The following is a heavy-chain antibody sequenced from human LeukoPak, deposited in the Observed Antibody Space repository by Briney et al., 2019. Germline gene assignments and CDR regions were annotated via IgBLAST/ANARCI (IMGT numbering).Heavy chain of an antibody. CDR2: ISGSGGST. V-gene: IGHV3-23*01. Sequence: GGSLRLSCAASGFTFSSYAMSWVRQAPGKGLEWVSAISGSGGSTYYADSVKGRLTISRDNSKNTLYLQMNGLRAEDTAVYYCAKMEGYDILTGYYFDYWGQGTLVTVSS. CDR1: GFTFSSYA. D-gene: IGHD3-9*01. CDR3: AKMEGYDILTGYYFDY. J-gene: IGHJ4*02.